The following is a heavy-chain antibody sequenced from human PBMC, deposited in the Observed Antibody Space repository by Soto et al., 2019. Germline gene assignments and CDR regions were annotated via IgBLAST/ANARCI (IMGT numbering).Heavy chain of an antibody. CDR2: ISYDGSNK. Sequence: QVQLVESGGGVVQPGRSLRLSCAASGFTFSSYAMHWVRQAPGKGLEWVAVISYDGSNKYYADSVKGRFTISRDNSKITLYLQMNSLRSEDTAVYYCARDQIPFLEWLSPYYYYGMDFWGRETTVTVSS. CDR3: ARDQIPFLEWLSPYYYYGMDF. V-gene: IGHV3-30-3*01. D-gene: IGHD3-3*01. CDR1: GFTFSSYA. J-gene: IGHJ6*02.